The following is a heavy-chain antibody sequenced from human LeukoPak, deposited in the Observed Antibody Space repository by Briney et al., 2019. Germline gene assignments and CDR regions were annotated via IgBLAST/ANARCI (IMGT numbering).Heavy chain of an antibody. CDR3: ARKAPYCSSTSCHYYYYYMDV. Sequence: SETLSLTCTVSGGSISSSSYYWGWIRQPPGKGLEWIGSIYYSGSTYYNPSLKSRVTISVDTSKNQFSLKLSSVTAADTAVYYCARKAPYCSSTSCHYYYYYMDVWGKGTTVTISS. J-gene: IGHJ6*03. V-gene: IGHV4-39*01. D-gene: IGHD2-2*01. CDR1: GGSISSSSYY. CDR2: IYYSGST.